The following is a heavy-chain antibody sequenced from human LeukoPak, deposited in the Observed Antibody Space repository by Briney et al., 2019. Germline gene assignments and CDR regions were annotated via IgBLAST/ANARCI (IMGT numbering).Heavy chain of an antibody. CDR3: ASQIHYYDSSGLYAFDI. Sequence: GASVKVSCKASGGTFSSYAISWVRQAPGQGLEWMGRIIPILGIANYAQKFQGRVTITANKSTSTACMELSSLRSEDTAVYYCASQIHYYDSSGLYAFDIWGQGTMVTVSS. V-gene: IGHV1-69*04. CDR2: IIPILGIA. CDR1: GGTFSSYA. D-gene: IGHD3-22*01. J-gene: IGHJ3*02.